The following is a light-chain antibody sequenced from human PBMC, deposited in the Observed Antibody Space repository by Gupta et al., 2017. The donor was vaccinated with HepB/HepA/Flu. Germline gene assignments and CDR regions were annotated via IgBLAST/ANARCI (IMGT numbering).Light chain of an antibody. CDR3: QQYGSSRWT. CDR1: QSVSSSY. CDR2: GAS. Sequence: ELVLTQSPGTLSLSPGERATLSCRASQSVSSSYLAWYQQKPGQAPRLLIYGASSRATGIPDRISGSGSGTDFTLTISRLEPEDFAVHYCQQYGSSRWTFGQGTKVEIK. V-gene: IGKV3-20*01. J-gene: IGKJ1*01.